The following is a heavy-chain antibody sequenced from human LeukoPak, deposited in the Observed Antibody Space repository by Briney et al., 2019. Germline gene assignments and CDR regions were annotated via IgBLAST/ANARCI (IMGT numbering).Heavy chain of an antibody. J-gene: IGHJ4*02. V-gene: IGHV4-39*02. Sequence: SETLSLTCTVSGGSISSSGYYWGWIRQPPGKGLEWIGSIYYSGSTYYTPSLKSRVTISVDTSKNQFSLKLSSVTAADTAVYYCAREGESSGYWGQGTLVTVSS. CDR1: GGSISSSGYY. D-gene: IGHD3-10*01. CDR3: AREGESSGY. CDR2: IYYSGST.